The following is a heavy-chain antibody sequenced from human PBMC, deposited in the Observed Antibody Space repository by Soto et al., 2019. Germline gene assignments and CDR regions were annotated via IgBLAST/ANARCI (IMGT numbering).Heavy chain of an antibody. D-gene: IGHD3-16*02. CDR3: AKEAGELSTRSSDY. CDR2: ISSSSSYI. V-gene: IGHV3-21*01. CDR1: GFTFSSYS. J-gene: IGHJ4*02. Sequence: EVQLVESGGGLVKPGGSLRLYCAASGFTFSSYSMNWVRQAPGKGLEWVSSISSSSSYIYYADSVKGRFTISRDNAKNSLYLQMNSLRAEDTAVYYCAKEAGELSTRSSDYRGQGTLVIVSS.